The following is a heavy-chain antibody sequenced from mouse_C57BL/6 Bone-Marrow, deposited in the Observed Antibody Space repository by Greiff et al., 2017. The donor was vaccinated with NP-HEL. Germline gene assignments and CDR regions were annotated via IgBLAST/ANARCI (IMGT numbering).Heavy chain of an antibody. CDR3: SQTYGSSYFDY. V-gene: IGHV1-81*01. D-gene: IGHD1-1*01. CDR1: GYTFTSYG. CDR2: IYPRSGNT. Sequence: VNVVESGAELARPGASVKLSCKASGYTFTSYGISWVKQRTGQGLEWIGEIYPRSGNTYYNEKFKGKAKLTADKSSSTAYMELRSLTSEDSAVYFCSQTYGSSYFDYWGQGTTLTVSS. J-gene: IGHJ2*01.